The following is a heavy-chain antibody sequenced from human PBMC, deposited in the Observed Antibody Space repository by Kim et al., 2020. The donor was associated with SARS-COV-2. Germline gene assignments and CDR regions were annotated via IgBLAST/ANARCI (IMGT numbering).Heavy chain of an antibody. CDR3: AREEATIYYYYGMDV. CDR1: GYTFTSYA. Sequence: ASVKVSCKASGYTFTSYAMHWVRQAPGQRLEWMGWINAGNGNTKYSQKFQGRVTITRDTSASTAYMELSSLRSEDTAVYYCAREEATIYYYYGMDVWGQGTTVTVSS. CDR2: INAGNGNT. V-gene: IGHV1-3*01. D-gene: IGHD5-12*01. J-gene: IGHJ6*02.